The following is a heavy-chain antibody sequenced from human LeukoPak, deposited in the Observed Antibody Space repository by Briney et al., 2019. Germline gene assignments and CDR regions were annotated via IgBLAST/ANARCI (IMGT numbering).Heavy chain of an antibody. CDR3: ARIEWERLGRAFDI. V-gene: IGHV3-53*01. D-gene: IGHD1-26*01. J-gene: IGHJ3*02. CDR2: IYSAGAT. CDR1: GFTVSSNY. Sequence: GGSLRLSCAASGFTVSSNYMSWVRQAPGKGLEWVSSIYSAGATHYAESVKGRFAISRDNSQNTLYLQMNSLRAEDMAVYYCARIEWERLGRAFDIWGQGTMVTDSS.